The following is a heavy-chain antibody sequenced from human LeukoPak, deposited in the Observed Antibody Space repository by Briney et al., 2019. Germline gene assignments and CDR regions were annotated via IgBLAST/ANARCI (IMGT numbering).Heavy chain of an antibody. CDR1: GFTFSSYG. J-gene: IGHJ4*02. Sequence: PGRSLRLSCAASGFTFSSYGMHWVRQAPGKGLEWVAVISYDGSNKYYADSVKGRFTISRDNSKNTLYLQMNSLRAEDTAVYYRAKDTAVAGLWYFDYWGQGTLVTVSS. D-gene: IGHD6-19*01. CDR2: ISYDGSNK. V-gene: IGHV3-30*18. CDR3: AKDTAVAGLWYFDY.